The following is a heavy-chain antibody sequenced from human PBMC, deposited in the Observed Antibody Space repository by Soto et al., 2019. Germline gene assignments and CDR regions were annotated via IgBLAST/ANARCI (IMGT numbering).Heavy chain of an antibody. CDR3: ARANVGPPGGGSWIMPFDF. D-gene: IGHD2-15*01. V-gene: IGHV4-4*07. Sequence: QVKLQESGPGLVKPSETLSLTCTVSGGSISSYYWSWIRQSAGQGLEWIGRIYPGGSTNFNPSLKSRVTMSADTSKNQFSLRLTSVTAADPAVYYCARANVGPPGGGSWIMPFDFWGQGTLVTVSS. CDR1: GGSISSYY. CDR2: IYPGGST. J-gene: IGHJ4*02.